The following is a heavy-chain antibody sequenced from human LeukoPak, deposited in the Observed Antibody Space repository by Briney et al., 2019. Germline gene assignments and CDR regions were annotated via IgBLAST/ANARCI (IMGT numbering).Heavy chain of an antibody. CDR1: GFTFSSYG. CDR3: ATMNGYFQY. V-gene: IGHV3-23*01. D-gene: IGHD3-22*01. Sequence: GGCLRVSCAASGFTFSSYGMSGGRQAPGKGPEWVSAITGSGGTTYYADSVKGRSTISRDNSKNTLYLQVNSLRAEDTAVYYCATMNGYFQYWGQGTLVTVSS. CDR2: ITGSGGTT. J-gene: IGHJ1*01.